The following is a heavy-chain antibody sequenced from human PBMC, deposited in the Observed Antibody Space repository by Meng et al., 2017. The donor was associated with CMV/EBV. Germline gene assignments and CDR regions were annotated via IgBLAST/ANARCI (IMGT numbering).Heavy chain of an antibody. V-gene: IGHV1-18*01. D-gene: IGHD3-10*01. CDR2: ISAYNGNT. CDR3: ARDLAAGAIHYGSGSRRGMDV. CDR1: GYTFTSYG. Sequence: ASVKVSCKASGYTFTSYGISWVRQAPGQGLEWMGWISAYNGNTNYAQKRQGRVTMTTDTSTSTAYMELRSLRSDDTAVYYCARDLAAGAIHYGSGSRRGMDVWGQGTTVTVSS. J-gene: IGHJ6*02.